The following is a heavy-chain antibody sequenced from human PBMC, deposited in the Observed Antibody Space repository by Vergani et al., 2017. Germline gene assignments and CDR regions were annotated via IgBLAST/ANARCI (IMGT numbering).Heavy chain of an antibody. CDR2: IIPIFGTA. V-gene: IGHV1-69*06. J-gene: IGHJ4*02. Sequence: VQLLESGAEVKKPGSSVKVSCKASGGTFSSYAISWVRQAPGQGLEWMGGIIPIFGTANYAQKFQGRVTITADKSTSTAYMELSSLRSEDTAVYYCARVGEGDIVLNPPHYWGQGTLVTVSS. D-gene: IGHD2-8*01. CDR1: GGTFSSYA. CDR3: ARVGEGDIVLNPPHY.